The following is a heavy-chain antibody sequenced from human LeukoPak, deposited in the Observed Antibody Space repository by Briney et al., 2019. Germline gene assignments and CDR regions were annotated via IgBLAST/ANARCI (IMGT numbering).Heavy chain of an antibody. CDR3: ARGRTEQQLVPYFQH. V-gene: IGHV3-66*01. CDR2: IYSGSST. CDR1: GFTVSSNY. D-gene: IGHD6-13*01. J-gene: IGHJ1*01. Sequence: GGSLRLSCAASGFTVSSNYMNWVRQAPGKGLEWVSVIYSGSSTYYADSVKGRFTISRDDSKNTLYLQMNSLRVEDTAVYYCARGRTEQQLVPYFQHWGQGTLVTVSS.